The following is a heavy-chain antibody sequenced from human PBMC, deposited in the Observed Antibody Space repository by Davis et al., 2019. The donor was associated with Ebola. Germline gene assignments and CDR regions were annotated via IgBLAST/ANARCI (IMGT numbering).Heavy chain of an antibody. J-gene: IGHJ6*02. CDR3: ARPFYPNSYYSGMHV. CDR1: AYIFSNHY. V-gene: IGHV1-3*01. D-gene: IGHD2-8*01. Sequence: ASVKDSCNTAAYIFSNHYMHWVRQAPGQRPEGMGWIYAANGNTKYSQKFQGRVTITRDTSASTAYMELSSLRSDDTAVYYCARPFYPNSYYSGMHVWGQGTTVTVSS. CDR2: IYAANGNT.